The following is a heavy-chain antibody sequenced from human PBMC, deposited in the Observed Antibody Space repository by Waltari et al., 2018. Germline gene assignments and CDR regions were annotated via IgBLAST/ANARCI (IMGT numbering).Heavy chain of an antibody. V-gene: IGHV4-59*01. Sequence: QVQLQESGPGLVKPSETLSLTCTVSGGSISSYYWSWIRQPPGKGLEVIGYIYYSGSTNYNPSLKSRVTISVDTSKNQFSLKLSSVTAADTAVYYCARGPSNDAFDIWGQGTMVTVSS. J-gene: IGHJ3*02. CDR2: IYYSGST. CDR1: GGSISSYY. CDR3: ARGPSNDAFDI.